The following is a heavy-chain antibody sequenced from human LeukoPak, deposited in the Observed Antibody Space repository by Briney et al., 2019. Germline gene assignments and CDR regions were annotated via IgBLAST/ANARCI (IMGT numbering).Heavy chain of an antibody. Sequence: GGSLRLSCAASGFTVSSNYMSWVRQAPGKGLEWVSVIYSGGSTYYADSAKGRFTISRDNSKSTLYLQMNSLRAEDTAMYYCARDRIQYCSGGSCYRGYYYYGMDVWGQGTTVTGSS. V-gene: IGHV3-66*01. J-gene: IGHJ6*02. CDR1: GFTVSSNY. D-gene: IGHD2-15*01. CDR3: ARDRIQYCSGGSCYRGYYYYGMDV. CDR2: IYSGGST.